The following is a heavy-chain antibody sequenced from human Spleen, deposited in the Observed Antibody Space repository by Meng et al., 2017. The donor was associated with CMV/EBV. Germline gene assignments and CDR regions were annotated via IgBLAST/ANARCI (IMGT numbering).Heavy chain of an antibody. CDR1: CASVNSDHSS. V-gene: IGHV4-61*01. J-gene: IGHJ4*02. CDR3: ARGLVVAMGLVDY. CDR2: IYYSGNT. Sequence: SCASVNSDHSSWTWIRQPPGQRPECIGYIYYSGNTNYNPSLRSRVTISLDTSKNQFSLKLSSVTAADTAVYYCARGLVVAMGLVDYWGQGTLVTVSS. D-gene: IGHD2-15*01.